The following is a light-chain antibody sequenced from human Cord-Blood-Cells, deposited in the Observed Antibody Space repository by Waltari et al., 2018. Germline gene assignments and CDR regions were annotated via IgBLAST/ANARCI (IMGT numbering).Light chain of an antibody. J-gene: IGKJ2*01. V-gene: IGKV3-20*01. CDR1: QSVSSSY. CDR3: QQYGSSPYT. CDR2: GAS. Sequence: EIVLTQSPGTLSLSPGDRATLSCRASQSVSSSYLAWYQQKPGQAPRLLFYGASSRATGIPDRFSGSGSGTDFTLTISRLEPEDFAVYYCQQYGSSPYTFGQGTKLEIK.